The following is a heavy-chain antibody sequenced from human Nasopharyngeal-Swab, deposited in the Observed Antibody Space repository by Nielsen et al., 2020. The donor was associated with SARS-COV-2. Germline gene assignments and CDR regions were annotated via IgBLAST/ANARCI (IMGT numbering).Heavy chain of an antibody. CDR3: ARGVGFLAYYFDY. D-gene: IGHD3-3*01. CDR2: IYYSGST. CDR1: GGSISSYY. Sequence: SETLCLTCTVSGGSISSYYWSWIRQPPGKGLEWIGYIYYSGSTNYNPSLKSRVTISVDTSKNQFSLKLSSVTAADTAVYYCARGVGFLAYYFDYWGQGTLVTVSS. V-gene: IGHV4-59*01. J-gene: IGHJ4*02.